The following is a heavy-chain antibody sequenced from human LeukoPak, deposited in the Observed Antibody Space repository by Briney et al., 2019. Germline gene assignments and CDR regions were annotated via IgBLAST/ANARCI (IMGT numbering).Heavy chain of an antibody. J-gene: IGHJ6*02. Sequence: GGSLRLSCAASGFAFDNFAMHWVRRAPGKGLEWVPGISYNSGGRGYADSVKGRFTISRDNAKNSLYLQMNSLRSEDTALYYCAKDSIGEASGGMDVWGQGTTVTVSS. CDR1: GFAFDNFA. D-gene: IGHD3-10*01. CDR3: AKDSIGEASGGMDV. V-gene: IGHV3-9*01. CDR2: ISYNSGGR.